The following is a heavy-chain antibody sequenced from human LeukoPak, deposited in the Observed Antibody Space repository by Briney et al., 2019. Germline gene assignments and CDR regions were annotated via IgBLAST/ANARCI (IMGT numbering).Heavy chain of an antibody. CDR2: IKEDGSEK. D-gene: IGHD7-27*01. Sequence: GGSLRLSCAASGLNFRKSWMTWVRQAPGRGLEWVANIKEDGSEKYYVDSVKGRFTISRDNAKNSLYLQMSSLGAEDTAVYYCSNWGDTWGLDFWGQGILVSVSS. V-gene: IGHV3-7*01. CDR1: GLNFRKSW. CDR3: SNWGDTWGLDF. J-gene: IGHJ4*02.